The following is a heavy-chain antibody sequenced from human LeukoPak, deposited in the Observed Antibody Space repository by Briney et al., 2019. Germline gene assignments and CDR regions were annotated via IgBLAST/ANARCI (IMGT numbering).Heavy chain of an antibody. J-gene: IGHJ3*02. CDR3: ARDTEIVTGAFDI. CDR2: SIPIFGTA. D-gene: IGHD3-22*01. Sequence: SVKVSCKASGGTFSSYAISWVRQAPGQGLEWMGGSIPIFGTANYAQTFQGRGTITTGESTSTAYMELGSLRSEDTAVYYCARDTEIVTGAFDIWGQGTMVTVS. CDR1: GGTFSSYA. V-gene: IGHV1-69*05.